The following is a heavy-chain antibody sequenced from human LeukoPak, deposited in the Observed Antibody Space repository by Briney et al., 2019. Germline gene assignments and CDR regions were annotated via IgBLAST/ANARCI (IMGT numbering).Heavy chain of an antibody. CDR1: GFTFSSYW. D-gene: IGHD4-23*01. J-gene: IGHJ4*02. Sequence: PGGSLRLSCAASGFTFSSYWMNWVRQAPGKGLVWVSRIASDGSSTTYADSVKGRLSISRDNAKNTLYLQMNSLRVEDTAVYYCARGRPHGNDYWGQGTLVTVPS. V-gene: IGHV3-74*01. CDR2: IASDGSST. CDR3: ARGRPHGNDY.